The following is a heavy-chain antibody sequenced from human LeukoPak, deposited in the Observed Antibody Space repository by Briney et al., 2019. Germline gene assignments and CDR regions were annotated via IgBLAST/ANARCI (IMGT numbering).Heavy chain of an antibody. Sequence: SEILSLTCAVYGGSFSGYYWSWIRQPPGKGLEWIGEINHSGSTNYNPSLKSRVTISVDTSKSQFSLKLSSVTAADTAVYYCAREIGYCSSTSCYGGSYFDYWGQGTLVTVSS. V-gene: IGHV4-34*01. CDR3: AREIGYCSSTSCYGGSYFDY. J-gene: IGHJ4*02. CDR2: INHSGST. CDR1: GGSFSGYY. D-gene: IGHD2-2*01.